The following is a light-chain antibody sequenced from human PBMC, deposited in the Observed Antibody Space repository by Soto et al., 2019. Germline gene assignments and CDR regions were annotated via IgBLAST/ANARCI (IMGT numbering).Light chain of an antibody. Sequence: EIQITQSPSWLSASVGDRVTITCRASQSISRNLNWYHHKPGKAPKVLIYAASSLQSGVPSRSSGSGSGTDFTLTISSLQPEDFATYYCQQSYSIPYSFGQGTKVDIK. J-gene: IGKJ2*01. CDR1: QSISRN. CDR3: QQSYSIPYS. CDR2: AAS. V-gene: IGKV1-39*01.